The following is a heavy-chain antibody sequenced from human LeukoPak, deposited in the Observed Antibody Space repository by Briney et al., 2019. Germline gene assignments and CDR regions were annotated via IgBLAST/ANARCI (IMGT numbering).Heavy chain of an antibody. CDR3: AREIPGGRLDY. Sequence: KTSETLSLTCAVYGGSFSGYYWSWIRQPPGKGLEWIGEINHSGSTNYNPSLKSRVTISVDTSKNQFSLNLSSVTAADTAVYYCAREIPGGRLDYWGQGTLVTVSS. J-gene: IGHJ4*02. CDR2: INHSGST. D-gene: IGHD1-14*01. V-gene: IGHV4-34*01. CDR1: GGSFSGYY.